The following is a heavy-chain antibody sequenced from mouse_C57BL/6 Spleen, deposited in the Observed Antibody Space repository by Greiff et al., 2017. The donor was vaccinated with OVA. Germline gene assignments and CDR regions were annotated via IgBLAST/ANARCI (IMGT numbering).Heavy chain of an antibody. CDR3: ARDYDYDHWYFDV. CDR1: GFTFSSYA. D-gene: IGHD2-4*01. J-gene: IGHJ1*03. V-gene: IGHV5-4*01. CDR2: ISDGGSYT. Sequence: EVQLVESGGGLVKPGGSLKLSCAASGFTFSSYAMSWVRQTPEKRLEWVATISDGGSYTYYPDNVKGRFTISRDNAKNNLYLQMSHLKSEDTAMYYCARDYDYDHWYFDVWGTGTTVTVSS.